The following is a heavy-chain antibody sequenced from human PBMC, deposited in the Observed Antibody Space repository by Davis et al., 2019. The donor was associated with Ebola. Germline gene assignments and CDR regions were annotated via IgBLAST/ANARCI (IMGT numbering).Heavy chain of an antibody. J-gene: IGHJ6*03. CDR3: ARGGGVVRRYYYYMDV. Sequence: ASVKVSCKASGNTFSNYTMHWVRQAPGQRLEWMGWINGGNGNTKYSQKLQGRVTITRDTSASTAYMALSSLRSEDTAVYYCARGGGVVRRYYYYMDVWGKGTTVTVSS. D-gene: IGHD2-2*01. CDR2: INGGNGNT. V-gene: IGHV1-3*01. CDR1: GNTFSNYT.